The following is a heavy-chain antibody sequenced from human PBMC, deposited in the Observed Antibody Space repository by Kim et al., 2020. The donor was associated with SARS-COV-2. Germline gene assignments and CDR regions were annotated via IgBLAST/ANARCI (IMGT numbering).Heavy chain of an antibody. D-gene: IGHD6-13*01. CDR1: GFTFSSYA. V-gene: IGHV3-23*03. J-gene: IGHJ6*02. Sequence: GGSLRLSCAASGFTFSSYAMSWVRQAPGKGLEWVSVIYSGGSSTYYADSVKGRFTISRDNSKNTLYLQMNSLRAEDTAVYYCAKDYSSSWYSFYYYYGMDVWGQGTTVTVSS. CDR3: AKDYSSSWYSFYYYYGMDV. CDR2: IYSGGSST.